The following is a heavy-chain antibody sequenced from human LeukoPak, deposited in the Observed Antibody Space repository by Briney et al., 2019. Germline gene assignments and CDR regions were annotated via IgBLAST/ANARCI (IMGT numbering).Heavy chain of an antibody. V-gene: IGHV1-18*01. D-gene: IGHD3-22*01. J-gene: IGHJ4*02. CDR2: ISPYNGKT. Sequence: ASVKVSCKASGYTFDSFGINWVRQAPGQGLEWMGWISPYNGKTKYAQKTQGGVTMTTDITTSTAYMELRSLRSDDTAVYYCARGYYYDSSGAQMGEWAGLHWGQGTLVTVSS. CDR1: GYTFDSFG. CDR3: ARGYYYDSSGAQMGEWAGLH.